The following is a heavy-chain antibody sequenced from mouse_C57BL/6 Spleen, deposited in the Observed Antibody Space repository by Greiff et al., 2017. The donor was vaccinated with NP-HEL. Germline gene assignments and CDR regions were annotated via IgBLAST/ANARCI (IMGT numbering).Heavy chain of an antibody. V-gene: IGHV1-59*01. J-gene: IGHJ1*03. CDR3: ARRGYYYGSSNWYFDG. D-gene: IGHD1-1*01. CDR1: GYTFTSYW. Sequence: QVQLQQPGAELVRPGTSVKLSCKASGYTFTSYWMHWVKQRPGQGLEWIGVIDPSDSYTNYNQKFKGKATLTVDTSSSTAYMQLSSLTSEDSAVYYCARRGYYYGSSNWYFDGWGTGTTVTVSS. CDR2: IDPSDSYT.